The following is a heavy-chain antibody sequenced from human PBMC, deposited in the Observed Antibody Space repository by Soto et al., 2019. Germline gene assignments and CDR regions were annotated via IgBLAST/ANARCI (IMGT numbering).Heavy chain of an antibody. J-gene: IGHJ5*02. CDR3: ARLYSSSWYVQNWFDP. CDR1: GGTFSSYA. V-gene: IGHV1-69*05. CDR2: IIPIFGTA. D-gene: IGHD6-13*01. Sequence: SVKVSCKASGGTFSSYAISWVRQAPGQGLEWMGGIIPIFGTANYAQKFQGRVTITTDESTSTAYMELSSMRSEDTAVYYCARLYSSSWYVQNWFDPWGQGTLVNVSS.